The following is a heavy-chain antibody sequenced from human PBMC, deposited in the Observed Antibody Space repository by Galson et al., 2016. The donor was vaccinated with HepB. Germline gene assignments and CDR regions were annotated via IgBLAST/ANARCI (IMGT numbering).Heavy chain of an antibody. D-gene: IGHD3-10*01. V-gene: IGHV3-33*01. CDR1: GFTFSSYG. CDR3: ARVAKRANRLWFGELKGFDY. Sequence: SLRLSCAASGFTFSSYGIHWVRQAPGKGLEWVAVIWYDGSNKYYADSVKGRFTISRDNSKNTLYLQMNSLRAEDRAVYYCARVAKRANRLWFGELKGFDYWGQGTLVTVSS. CDR2: IWYDGSNK. J-gene: IGHJ4*02.